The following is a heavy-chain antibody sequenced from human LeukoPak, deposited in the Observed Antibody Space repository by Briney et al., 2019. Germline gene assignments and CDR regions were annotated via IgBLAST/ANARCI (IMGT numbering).Heavy chain of an antibody. D-gene: IGHD3-22*01. Sequence: SETLSLTCSVSGDAVSRSDSYWDWIRQPPGKGLEWVGAIYYSGRTYYSPSLKSRVTMSVDPSNNQFSLNLRSVTAADTAVYYCARRRYYDGSGYLEWGQGTLLSVSS. CDR3: ARRRYYDGSGYLE. CDR1: GDAVSRSDSY. V-gene: IGHV4-39*01. CDR2: IYYSGRT. J-gene: IGHJ1*01.